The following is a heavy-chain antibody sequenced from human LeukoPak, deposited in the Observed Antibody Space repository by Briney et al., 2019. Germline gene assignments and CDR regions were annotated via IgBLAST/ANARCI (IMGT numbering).Heavy chain of an antibody. Sequence: GGSLRLSCAASGFTFSRHAMSWVRQTPGKGLEWVSAISGSGGSTYYADSVKGRFTISRDNSKNTLYLQMNSLRAEDTAVYYCAKDGYSGYEGYFDYWGQGTLVTVSS. J-gene: IGHJ4*02. CDR2: ISGSGGST. V-gene: IGHV3-23*01. CDR3: AKDGYSGYEGYFDY. CDR1: GFTFSRHA. D-gene: IGHD5-12*01.